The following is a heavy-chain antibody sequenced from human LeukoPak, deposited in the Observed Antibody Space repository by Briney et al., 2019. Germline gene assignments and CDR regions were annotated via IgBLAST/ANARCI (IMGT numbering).Heavy chain of an antibody. CDR3: ARDLRYSSSWYAFDI. J-gene: IGHJ3*02. Sequence: PGGSLRLSCAASGFTFSSYEMNWVRQAPGKGLEWVSYISSSGSTIYYADSVKGRFTISRDNAKSSLYLQMNSLRAEDTALYYCARDLRYSSSWYAFDIWGQGTMVTVSS. CDR1: GFTFSSYE. D-gene: IGHD6-13*01. V-gene: IGHV3-48*03. CDR2: ISSSGSTI.